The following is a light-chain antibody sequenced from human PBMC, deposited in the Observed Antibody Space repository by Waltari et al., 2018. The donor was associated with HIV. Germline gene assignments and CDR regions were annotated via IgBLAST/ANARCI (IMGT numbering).Light chain of an antibody. Sequence: SALTQPASVSGSPGQSITLSCTRTSSDLGAYNYVSWYQQYPGTAPKLMLYDVSNRPSGVSTRFSGSKSGNTASLTISGLQAEDEADYYCSSYTVPGTLFGTGTRVTVL. CDR2: DVS. V-gene: IGLV2-14*01. J-gene: IGLJ1*01. CDR1: SSDLGAYNY. CDR3: SSYTVPGTL.